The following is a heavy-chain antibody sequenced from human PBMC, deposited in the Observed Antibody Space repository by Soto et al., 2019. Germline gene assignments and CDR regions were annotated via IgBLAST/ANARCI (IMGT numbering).Heavy chain of an antibody. V-gene: IGHV1-69*05. J-gene: IGHJ6*02. CDR2: IIPIFGTA. Sequence: SVKVSCKASGGTFSSYAISWVRQAPGQGLEWMGGIIPIFGTANYAQKFQGRVTITTDESTSTAYMELSSLRSEDTAVYYCARSIAAAGTNYYYYGMDVWGQGTTVTVSS. D-gene: IGHD6-13*01. CDR3: ARSIAAAGTNYYYYGMDV. CDR1: GGTFSSYA.